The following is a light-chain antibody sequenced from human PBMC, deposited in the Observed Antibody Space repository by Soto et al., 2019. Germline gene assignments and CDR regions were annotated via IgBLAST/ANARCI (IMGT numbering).Light chain of an antibody. V-gene: IGKV3-20*01. Sequence: EIVLTQSPDTLSLSPGERATLSCRASQSVTSSYFAWYQQKPGQAPSLLIYGASNRATDIPDRFSGSGSGTDFTLTISRLEPEDFAVYYCQQYDSSPPKYTFGQGTKLEIK. J-gene: IGKJ2*01. CDR2: GAS. CDR3: QQYDSSPPKYT. CDR1: QSVTSSY.